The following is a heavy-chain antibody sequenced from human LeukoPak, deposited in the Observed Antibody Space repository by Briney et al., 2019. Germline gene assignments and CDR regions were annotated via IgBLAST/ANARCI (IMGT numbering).Heavy chain of an antibody. CDR1: GFIFSYYS. CDR3: ARSEFEAFDM. V-gene: IGHV3-21*01. Sequence: GGSLRLSCAASGFIFSYYSMNWVRQAPGKWLEWVSSINSNSNYISYPDSVKGRFPISRDNAKNSLYLQMTSLRAEDPAVYYCARSEFEAFDMWGQGTMVTVSS. CDR2: INSNSNYI. D-gene: IGHD3-10*01. J-gene: IGHJ3*02.